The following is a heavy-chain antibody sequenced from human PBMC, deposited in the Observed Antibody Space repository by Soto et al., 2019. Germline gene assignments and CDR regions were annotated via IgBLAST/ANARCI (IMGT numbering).Heavy chain of an antibody. CDR1: GGSISSGGYS. CDR3: ARVPDY. J-gene: IGHJ4*02. Sequence: QLQLQESGSGRVKPSQTLSLTCAVSGGSISSGGYSWSWIRQPPGKGLEWIGYMYHSGSTYYNPSLKSRVTISIDRSKNQFSLKLSSVTAAETAVYYCARVPDYWCQGILVTVSS. V-gene: IGHV4-30-2*01. D-gene: IGHD2-2*01. CDR2: MYHSGST.